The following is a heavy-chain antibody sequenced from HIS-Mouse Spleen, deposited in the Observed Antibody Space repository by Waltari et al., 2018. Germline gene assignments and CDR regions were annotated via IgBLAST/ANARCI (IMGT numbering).Heavy chain of an antibody. CDR1: GFTFSSSW. CDR2: IHGDGSST. CDR3: ARDLDLDALDI. Sequence: EVQLVESGGGLVQPGGSLRHSCAASGFTFSSSWMHWVRQAPGKGLVWVSGIHGDGSSTRYADSVKRRFSISRGTAKNTMYLQMDRLRAEEAAVYYCARDLDLDALDIWGQGTMVPVSS. V-gene: IGHV3-74*01. J-gene: IGHJ3*02. D-gene: IGHD1-1*01.